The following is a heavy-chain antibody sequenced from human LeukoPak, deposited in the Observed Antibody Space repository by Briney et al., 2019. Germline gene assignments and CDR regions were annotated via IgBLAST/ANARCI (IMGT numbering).Heavy chain of an antibody. J-gene: IGHJ5*02. CDR3: ARDQNGSGSYYTFDP. D-gene: IGHD3-10*01. CDR2: ISSSSYI. CDR1: GFTFSSYS. V-gene: IGHV3-21*01. Sequence: GGSLRLSCAASGFTFSSYSMNWVRQAPGKGLEWVSSISSSSYIYYSDSVKGRFTISRDNTKNSLYLQMNSLRAEDTAVYYCARDQNGSGSYYTFDPWGQGTLVTVSS.